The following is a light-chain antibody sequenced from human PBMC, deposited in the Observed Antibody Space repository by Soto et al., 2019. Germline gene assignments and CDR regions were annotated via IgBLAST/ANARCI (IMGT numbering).Light chain of an antibody. CDR1: QDIRGA. J-gene: IGKJ5*01. CDR3: QQFNSYPIM. V-gene: IGKV1-13*02. CDR2: DVS. Sequence: AIQLTQSPSSLSASVGERVTITCRASQDIRGALAWYQQKPGKAPKILIYDVSSLQSGVPSRFSGSSSGTDFTLTISGLQPEDFATHYCQQFNSYPIMFGQGTRLDIK.